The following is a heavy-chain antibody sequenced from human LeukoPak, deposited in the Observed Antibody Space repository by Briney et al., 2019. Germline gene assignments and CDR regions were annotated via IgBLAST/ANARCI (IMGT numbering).Heavy chain of an antibody. CDR3: ARTAGLYNENWYFDL. CDR2: IYYSGST. J-gene: IGHJ2*01. D-gene: IGHD5-24*01. CDR1: GGSISSRGYY. V-gene: IGHV4-39*01. Sequence: PSETLSLTCTVSGGSISSRGYYWSWIRQPPGKGLKWIATIYYSGSTYYNSSLKSRVTISVDTSKNQFSLKLSSVTAADTALYYCARTAGLYNENWYFDLWGRGTLVTVSS.